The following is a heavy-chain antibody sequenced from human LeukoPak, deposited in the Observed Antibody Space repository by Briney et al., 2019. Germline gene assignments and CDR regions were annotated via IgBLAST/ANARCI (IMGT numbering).Heavy chain of an antibody. J-gene: IGHJ4*02. CDR3: AGAYCSGGSCYSDFDY. CDR2: IWYDGSNK. Sequence: PGGSLRLSCAASGFTFSSYGMHWVRQAPGKGLEWVAVIWYDGSNKYYADSVKGRFTISRDNSKNTLYLQMNSLRAEDTAVYYCAGAYCSGGSCYSDFDYWGQGTLVTVSS. D-gene: IGHD2-15*01. CDR1: GFTFSSYG. V-gene: IGHV3-33*01.